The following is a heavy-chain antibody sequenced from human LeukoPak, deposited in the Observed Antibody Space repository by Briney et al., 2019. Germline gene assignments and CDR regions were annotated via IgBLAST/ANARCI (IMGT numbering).Heavy chain of an antibody. CDR2: ISYDGSNK. D-gene: IGHD1-14*01. CDR3: ARGYTSGRSDDIDY. Sequence: GGSLRLSCAASGFTFSSYAMHWVRQAPGKGLEWVAVISYDGSNKYYADSVKGRFTISRDNSKNTLYLQMNSLRVEDTAVYYCARGYTSGRSDDIDYWGQGTLVTVSS. V-gene: IGHV3-30-3*01. J-gene: IGHJ4*02. CDR1: GFTFSSYA.